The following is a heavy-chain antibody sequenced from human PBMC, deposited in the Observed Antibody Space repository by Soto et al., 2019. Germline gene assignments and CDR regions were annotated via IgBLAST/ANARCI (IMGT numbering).Heavy chain of an antibody. V-gene: IGHV3-21*01. CDR1: GFTFSSYS. CDR2: ISSSSSYI. CDR3: ARSMIVVVPTDY. Sequence: EVQLVESGGGLVKPGGSLRLSCAASGFTFSSYSMNWVRQAPGKGLEWVSSISSSSSYIYYADSVKGRFTISRDNAKNSLYLQMNSLRAEDTAVYYCARSMIVVVPTDYWGQGTLVTVSS. D-gene: IGHD3-22*01. J-gene: IGHJ4*02.